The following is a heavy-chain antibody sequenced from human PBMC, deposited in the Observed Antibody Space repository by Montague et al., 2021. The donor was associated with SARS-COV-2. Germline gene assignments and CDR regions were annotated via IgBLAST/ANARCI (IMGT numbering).Heavy chain of an antibody. CDR1: GGSISSSSYY. J-gene: IGHJ4*02. CDR3: AGGRIYGSGSYYNPFLLVDY. Sequence: SETLSLTCTVSGGSISSSSYYWGWIRQPPGKGLEWIGSIYYSGSTYYNPSLKSRVTISVDTSKNQFSLKLSSVTAADTAVYYCAGGRIYGSGSYYNPFLLVDYWGQGTLVTVSS. D-gene: IGHD3-10*01. V-gene: IGHV4-39*01. CDR2: IYYSGST.